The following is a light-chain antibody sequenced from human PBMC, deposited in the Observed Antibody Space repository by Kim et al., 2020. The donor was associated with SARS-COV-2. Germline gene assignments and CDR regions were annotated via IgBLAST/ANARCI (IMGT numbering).Light chain of an antibody. V-gene: IGLV2-14*04. Sequence: GQSITIFCTGTISDVGTYNYVSLYQQHPGKAPKLMIYDVTQRPSGVSHRFSGSKSGNTASLTISWLQAEDEAHYSCNSYTTTSTWVFGGGTQLTVL. CDR3: NSYTTTSTWV. CDR1: ISDVGTYNY. J-gene: IGLJ3*02. CDR2: DVT.